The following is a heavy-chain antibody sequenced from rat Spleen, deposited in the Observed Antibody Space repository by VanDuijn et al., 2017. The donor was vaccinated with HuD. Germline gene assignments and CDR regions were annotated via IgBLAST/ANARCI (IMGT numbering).Heavy chain of an antibody. CDR1: GFTFSDYY. CDR2: ISYEGSGT. D-gene: IGHD1-7*01. J-gene: IGHJ3*01. V-gene: IGHV5-7*01. CDR3: ARPSYGYPFAY. Sequence: EVQLVESGGGLVQPGRSLKLSCAASGFTFSDYYMAWVRQAPKKGLEWVASISYEGSGTYYRGSVKGRFTISRDNAKRTLYLQMDSLRSEDTATYYCARPSYGYPFAYWGQGTLVTVSS.